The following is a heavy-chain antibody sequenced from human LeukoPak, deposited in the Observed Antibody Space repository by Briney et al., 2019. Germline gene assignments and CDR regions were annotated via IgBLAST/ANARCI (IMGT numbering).Heavy chain of an antibody. CDR1: GYTFTSYD. V-gene: IGHV1-8*01. CDR3: AKVANTRGNWFDP. D-gene: IGHD3-3*01. Sequence: ASVKVSCKASGYTFTSYDINWVRQAPGQGLEWMGWMNPNSGNTAYAQKFQGRVTMTRSTSKSTAYMELSSLRSEDTAVYYCAKVANTRGNWFDPWGQGTLVAVSS. CDR2: MNPNSGNT. J-gene: IGHJ5*02.